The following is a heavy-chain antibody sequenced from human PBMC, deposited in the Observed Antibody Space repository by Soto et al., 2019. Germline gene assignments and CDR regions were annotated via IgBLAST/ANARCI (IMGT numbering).Heavy chain of an antibody. CDR2: VYYSGST. CDR3: ARRDPLNYYDSSGYYSRGAFDI. D-gene: IGHD3-22*01. Sequence: SETLSLTCTVSGGSISSSGYYWSWIRQHPGKGLEWIGYVYYSGSTYYNPSLKSRVTISVDTSKNQFSLKLSSVTAADTAVYYCARRDPLNYYDSSGYYSRGAFDIWGQGTMVTVSS. V-gene: IGHV4-31*03. J-gene: IGHJ3*02. CDR1: GGSISSSGYY.